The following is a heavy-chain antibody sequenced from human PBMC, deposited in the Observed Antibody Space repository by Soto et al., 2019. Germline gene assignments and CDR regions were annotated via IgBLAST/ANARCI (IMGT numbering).Heavy chain of an antibody. CDR2: IYSGGST. CDR1: GFTVSNNY. CDR3: AGYSSLNC. D-gene: IGHD6-19*01. J-gene: IGHJ4*02. V-gene: IGHV3-66*01. Sequence: EVQLVQSGGDLVQPGGSLRLSCAASGFTVSNNYMTWVRQAPGKGLELVSLIYSGGSTSYRDSVKGRFTISRDNSKNTLYLQMHSLRVEDTAVYFCAGYSSLNCWGQGTLVTVSS.